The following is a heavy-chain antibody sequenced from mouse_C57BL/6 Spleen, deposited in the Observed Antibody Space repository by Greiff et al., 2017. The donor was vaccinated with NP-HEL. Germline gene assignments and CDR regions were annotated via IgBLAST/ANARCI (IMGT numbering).Heavy chain of an antibody. V-gene: IGHV1-50*01. CDR2: IDPSDSYT. CDR1: GYTFTSYW. D-gene: IGHD2-2*01. CDR3: ARGGGYDDY. J-gene: IGHJ2*01. Sequence: VQLQQPGAELVKPGASVKLSCKASGYTFTSYWMQWVQQRPGQGLEWIGEIDPSDSYTNYNQKFKGKATLTVDTSSSTAYMQLSSLTSEDSAVYYCARGGGYDDYWGQGTTLTVSS.